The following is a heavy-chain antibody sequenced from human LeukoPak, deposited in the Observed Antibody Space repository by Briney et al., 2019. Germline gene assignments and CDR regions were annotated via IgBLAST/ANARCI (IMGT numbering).Heavy chain of an antibody. D-gene: IGHD5-18*01. CDR2: ISYDGSNK. CDR1: GFTFSSYG. J-gene: IGHJ4*02. V-gene: IGHV3-30*18. CDR3: AKDWADTAMVFDY. Sequence: GRSLRLSCAASGFTFSSYGMHWVRQAPGKGLEWVAVISYDGSNKYYADSVKGRFTISRDNSKNTLYLQMNSLRAEDTAVYYCAKDWADTAMVFDYWGQGTLVTVSS.